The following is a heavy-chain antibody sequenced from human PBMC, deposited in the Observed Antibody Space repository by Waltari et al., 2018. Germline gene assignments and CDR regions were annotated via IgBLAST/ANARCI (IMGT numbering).Heavy chain of an antibody. D-gene: IGHD4-17*01. CDR3: ARSNYGDYWYFDL. CDR1: GGSFSGYY. CDR2: LNHSGST. V-gene: IGHV4-34*01. Sequence: QVQLQQWGAGLLKPSETLSLTCAVYGGSFSGYYWSWIRQPPGQGLEWIGELNHSGSTNYNPALKSRVTISVDTSKNQCSLKLSSVTAADTAVYYCARSNYGDYWYFDLWGRGTLVTVSS. J-gene: IGHJ2*01.